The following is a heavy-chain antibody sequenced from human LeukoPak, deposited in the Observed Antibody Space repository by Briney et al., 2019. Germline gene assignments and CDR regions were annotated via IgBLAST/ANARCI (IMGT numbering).Heavy chain of an antibody. CDR3: AKTQGYCSSTSCYRPPTAFDY. Sequence: GGSLRLSCAASGFTFSSYGMHWVRQAPGKGLEWVAFIRSDGSNKYYADSVKGRFTISRDNSKNTLYLQMNSLRAEDTAVYYCAKTQGYCSSTSCYRPPTAFDYWGQGTLVTVSS. V-gene: IGHV3-30*02. CDR2: IRSDGSNK. J-gene: IGHJ4*02. D-gene: IGHD2-2*01. CDR1: GFTFSSYG.